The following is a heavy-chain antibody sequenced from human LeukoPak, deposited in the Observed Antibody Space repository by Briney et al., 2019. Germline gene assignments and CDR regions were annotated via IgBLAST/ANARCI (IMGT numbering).Heavy chain of an antibody. CDR1: GFTFSSYE. CDR3: ARDHYYDSSKGWIDY. V-gene: IGHV3-21*01. Sequence: GGSLRLSCAASGFTFSSYEMTWVRQAPGKGLEWVSSISSSSSYIYYADSVKGRFTISRDNAKNSLHLQMNSLRAEDTAVYYCARDHYYDSSKGWIDYWGQGTLVTVSS. J-gene: IGHJ4*02. CDR2: ISSSSSYI. D-gene: IGHD3-22*01.